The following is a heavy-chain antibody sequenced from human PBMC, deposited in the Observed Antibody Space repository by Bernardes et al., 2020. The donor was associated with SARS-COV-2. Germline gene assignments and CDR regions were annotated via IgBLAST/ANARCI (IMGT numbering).Heavy chain of an antibody. V-gene: IGHV3-48*03. CDR1: GFTFSSYE. CDR3: ARGGTYYDILTGYQNYYYGMDV. CDR2: ISSSGSTI. D-gene: IGHD3-9*01. J-gene: IGHJ6*02. Sequence: GGSLRPSCAASGFTFSSYEMHWVRQAPGKGLEWVSYISSSGSTIYYADSVKGRFTISRDNAKNSLYLQMNSLRAEDTAVYYCARGGTYYDILTGYQNYYYGMDVWGQGTTVTVSS.